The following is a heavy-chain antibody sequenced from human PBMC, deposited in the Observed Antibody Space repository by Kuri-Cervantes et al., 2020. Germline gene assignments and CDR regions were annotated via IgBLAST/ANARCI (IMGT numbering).Heavy chain of an antibody. CDR2: IYHSGST. D-gene: IGHD2-21*02. CDR1: GGSISSSNW. J-gene: IGHJ3*02. V-gene: IGHV4-4*02. Sequence: SETLSLTCAVSGGSISSSNWWSWVRQPPGKGLEWIGEIYHSGSTNYNPSLKSRVTISVDKSKNQFSLKLSSVTAADTAVYYCARDRAYCGGDCYWDRDAFDIWGQGTMVTVSS. CDR3: ARDRAYCGGDCYWDRDAFDI.